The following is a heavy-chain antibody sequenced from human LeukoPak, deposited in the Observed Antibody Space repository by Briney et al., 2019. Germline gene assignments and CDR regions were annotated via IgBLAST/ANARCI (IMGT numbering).Heavy chain of an antibody. CDR1: GYTFTGYY. CDR3: ARVRVATSHYYYGMDV. CDR2: INPNSGGT. D-gene: IGHD5-12*01. J-gene: IGHJ6*02. V-gene: IGHV1-2*02. Sequence: GASVKVSCKASGYTFTGYYMHWVRQAPGQGLEWMGWINPNSGGTNYAQKFQGRVTMTGDTSISTAYMELSRLRSDDTAVYYCARVRVATSHYYYGMDVWGQGTTVTVSS.